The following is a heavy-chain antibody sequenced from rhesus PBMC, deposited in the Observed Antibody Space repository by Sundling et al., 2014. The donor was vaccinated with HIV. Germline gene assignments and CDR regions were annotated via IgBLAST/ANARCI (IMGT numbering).Heavy chain of an antibody. CDR1: GGSISDNYY. J-gene: IGHJ4*01. Sequence: QIQLQESGPGLVKPSETLSLSCAVSGGSISDNYYWNWIRQPPGKGLEWIGNIYGSSGTTYYNPSLKSRVTISIDRSKSQFSLTLNSLTAADTGVYYCARGGITAGRWGQGLLVTVSS. V-gene: IGHV4S9*01. CDR2: IYGSSGTT. CDR3: ARGGITAGR. D-gene: IGHD6-19*01.